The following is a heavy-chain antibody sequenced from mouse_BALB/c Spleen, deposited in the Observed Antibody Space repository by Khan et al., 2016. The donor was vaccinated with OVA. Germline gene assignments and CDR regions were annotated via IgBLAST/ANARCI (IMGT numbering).Heavy chain of an antibody. CDR2: ISSGGHYT. CDR3: ARSITTTKGYYYAMDY. CDR1: GFTFSSYG. Sequence: EVQLVESGGDLVKPGGSLKLSCAASGFTFSSYGMSWVRQTPDKRLEWVATISSGGHYTYFPDSVRGRFTISRDNAKNTLSLQMSSLKSEDTAMYYCARSITTTKGYYYAMDYWGQGTSVTVSP. D-gene: IGHD1-2*01. V-gene: IGHV5-6*01. J-gene: IGHJ4*01.